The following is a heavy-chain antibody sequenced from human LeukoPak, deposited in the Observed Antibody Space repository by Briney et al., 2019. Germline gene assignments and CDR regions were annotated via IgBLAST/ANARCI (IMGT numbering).Heavy chain of an antibody. CDR1: GYTFTGYY. D-gene: IGHD3-9*01. J-gene: IGHJ3*02. CDR3: ARDLSLGRYFDWSHDAFDI. Sequence: ASVKVSCKASGYTFTGYYMHWVRQAPGQGLEWMGWINPNSGGTNYAQKFQGRVTMTRDTSISTAYMELSRLRSDDTAVYYCARDLSLGRYFDWSHDAFDIWGQGTMVTVSS. V-gene: IGHV1-2*02. CDR2: INPNSGGT.